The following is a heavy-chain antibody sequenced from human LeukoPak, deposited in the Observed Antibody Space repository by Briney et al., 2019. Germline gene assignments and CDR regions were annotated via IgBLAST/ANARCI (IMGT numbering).Heavy chain of an antibody. J-gene: IGHJ6*02. CDR3: ARGGYSGYDLSPKYYGMDV. Sequence: PGGSLRLSCAASGFTFSSYSMNWVRQAPGKGLEWVSSISSSSSYIYYADSVKGRFTISRDNAKNSLYLQMNSLRAEDTAEYYCARGGYSGYDLSPKYYGMDVWGQGTTVTVSS. CDR1: GFTFSSYS. CDR2: ISSSSSYI. V-gene: IGHV3-21*01. D-gene: IGHD5-12*01.